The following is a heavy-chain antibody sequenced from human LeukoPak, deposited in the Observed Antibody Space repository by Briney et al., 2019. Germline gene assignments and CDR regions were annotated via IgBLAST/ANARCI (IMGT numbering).Heavy chain of an antibody. D-gene: IGHD2-15*01. CDR3: ARDQDTHNWFDP. Sequence: SVKVSCKASGYDFTGFFMHWVRQAPGQGLEWMGGIIPIFGTANYAQKFQGRVTITADESTSTAYMELSSLRSEDTAVYYCARDQDTHNWFDPWGQGTLVTVSS. CDR2: IIPIFGTA. CDR1: GYDFTGFF. V-gene: IGHV1-69*13. J-gene: IGHJ5*02.